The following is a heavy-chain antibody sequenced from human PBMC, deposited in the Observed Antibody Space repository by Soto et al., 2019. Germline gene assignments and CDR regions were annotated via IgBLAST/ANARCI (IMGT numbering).Heavy chain of an antibody. CDR3: ARGPEIVVVPAPCWFDP. V-gene: IGHV1-3*01. D-gene: IGHD2-2*01. CDR1: GYTFTSYA. J-gene: IGHJ5*02. CDR2: INAGNGNT. Sequence: GASVKVSCKASGYTFTSYAMHWVRQAPGQRLEWMGWINAGNGNTKYSQKFQGRVTITRDTSASTAYMELSSLRSEDTAVYYCARGPEIVVVPAPCWFDPWGQGTLVTVSS.